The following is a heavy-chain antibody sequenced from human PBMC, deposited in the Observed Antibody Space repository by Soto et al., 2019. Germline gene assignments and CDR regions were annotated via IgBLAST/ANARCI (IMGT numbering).Heavy chain of an antibody. V-gene: IGHV1-46*03. Sequence: GASVKVSCKASGYIFTDYYMHWVRQAPGQGLGWMGLINPNSGSTSYAQKFQGRVTMTRDTSTSTVYMELSSLRSEDTAVYYCALGTDYGADYWGQGTLVTVSS. CDR1: GYIFTDYY. CDR2: INPNSGST. D-gene: IGHD4-17*01. J-gene: IGHJ4*02. CDR3: ALGTDYGADY.